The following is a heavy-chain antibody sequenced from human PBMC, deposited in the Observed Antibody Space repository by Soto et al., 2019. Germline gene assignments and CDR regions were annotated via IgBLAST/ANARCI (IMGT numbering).Heavy chain of an antibody. J-gene: IGHJ6*02. CDR3: ARDVGIADGVYYGMDV. V-gene: IGHV3-53*01. CDR2: IYSGGST. D-gene: IGHD6-13*01. CDR1: GFTVSSNY. Sequence: QTGGSLRLSCAASGFTVSSNYMSWVRQAPGKGLEWVSVIYSGGSTYYADSVKGRFTISRDNSKNTLYLQMNSLRAEDTAVYYCARDVGIADGVYYGMDVWGQGTTVTVSS.